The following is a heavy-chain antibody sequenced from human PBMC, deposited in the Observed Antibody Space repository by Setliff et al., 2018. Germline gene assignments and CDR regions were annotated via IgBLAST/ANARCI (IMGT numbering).Heavy chain of an antibody. CDR1: GGSFDTYY. Sequence: SETLSLTCNVYGGSFDTYYWSWIRQPPGKGLEWFGEINHSGSGDYNPSFKGRVTISVDTSKKQFSLTLRYVTAADTALYYCRQAVVGRDVFDVWGQGTVVTVSS. J-gene: IGHJ3*01. D-gene: IGHD1-1*01. CDR2: INHSGSG. V-gene: IGHV4-34*01. CDR3: RQAVVGRDVFDV.